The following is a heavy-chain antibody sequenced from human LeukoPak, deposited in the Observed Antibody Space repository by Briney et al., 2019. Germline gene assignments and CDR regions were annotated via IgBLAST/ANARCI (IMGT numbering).Heavy chain of an antibody. D-gene: IGHD3-22*01. J-gene: IGHJ4*02. Sequence: ASVKVSCKASGYTFTSYYLHWVRQAPGQGPEWMGWINPNSGGTNYAQKFQGRVTMSRDTSISTAYMELASLRSDDTAVYYCARGSLIVVGDFDYWGQGTLVTVSS. CDR3: ARGSLIVVGDFDY. CDR2: INPNSGGT. V-gene: IGHV1-2*02. CDR1: GYTFTSYY.